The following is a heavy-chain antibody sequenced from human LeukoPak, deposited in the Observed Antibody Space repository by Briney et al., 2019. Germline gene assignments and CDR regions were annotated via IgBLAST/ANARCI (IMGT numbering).Heavy chain of an antibody. CDR1: GGSISSGGYY. J-gene: IGHJ5*02. Sequence: SQTLSLTCTVSGGSISSGGYYWSWLRQHPGQGLEWIGYIYYSGSTYYNPSLKSRVTISVDTTKNQFSLKLSSVTAADTAVYYCARMGPENWFDPWGQGTLVTVSS. CDR3: ARMGPENWFDP. CDR2: IYYSGST. V-gene: IGHV4-31*03.